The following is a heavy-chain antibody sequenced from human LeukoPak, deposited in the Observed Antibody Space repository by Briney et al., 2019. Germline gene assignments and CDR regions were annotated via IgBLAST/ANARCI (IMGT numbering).Heavy chain of an antibody. CDR3: AKDLPIQLWLGHYYGMDV. J-gene: IGHJ6*02. D-gene: IGHD5-18*01. V-gene: IGHV3-23*01. CDR2: IGGSGGST. Sequence: GGSLRLSCAASGFTFSSYAMSWVRQAPGKGLEWVSAIGGSGGSTYYADSVKGRFTISRDNSKNTLYLQMNSLRAEDTAVYYCAKDLPIQLWLGHYYGMDVWGQGTTVTVSS. CDR1: GFTFSSYA.